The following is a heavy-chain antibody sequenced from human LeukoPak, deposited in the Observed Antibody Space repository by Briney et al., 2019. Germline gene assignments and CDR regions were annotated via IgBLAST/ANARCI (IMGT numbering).Heavy chain of an antibody. V-gene: IGHV4-34*01. J-gene: IGHJ5*02. D-gene: IGHD1-1*01. CDR2: INHSGST. Sequence: SETLSLTCAVYGGSFSGYYSSWIRQPPGKGLEWIGEINHSGSTNYNPSLKSRVTISVDTSKNQFSLKLSSVTAADTAVYYCARHLLPSTSWFDPWGQGTLVTVSS. CDR3: ARHLLPSTSWFDP. CDR1: GGSFSGYY.